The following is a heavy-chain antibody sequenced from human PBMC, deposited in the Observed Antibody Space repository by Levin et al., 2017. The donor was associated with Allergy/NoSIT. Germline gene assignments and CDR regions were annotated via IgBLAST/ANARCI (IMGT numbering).Heavy chain of an antibody. V-gene: IGHV1-2*02. D-gene: IGHD3-10*01. CDR3: ARGGGGEGFDI. J-gene: IGHJ3*02. CDR2: INPNRGGT. Sequence: ASVKVSCKASGYTFTGYYMHWVRQAPGQGREWMGWINPNRGGTNYAQKVQGRVTMTRDTYISTAYMELSRLRADDTGGDDCARGGGGEGFDIWGQGTMVTVSS. CDR1: GYTFTGYY.